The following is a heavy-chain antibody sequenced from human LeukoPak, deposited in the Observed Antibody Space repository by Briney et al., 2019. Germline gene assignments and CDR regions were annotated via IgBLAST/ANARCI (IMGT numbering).Heavy chain of an antibody. V-gene: IGHV3-23*01. CDR3: AKDWHSSGWYYFDY. Sequence: PGGTLRLSCAASGFTFSSYGMSWVRQAPGKGLEWVSAISGSDGSTYYADSVKGRFTISRDNSKNTLSLQMNSLRAEDTAIYYCAKDWHSSGWYYFDYWGQGTLVAVSS. CDR1: GFTFSSYG. D-gene: IGHD6-19*01. CDR2: ISGSDGST. J-gene: IGHJ4*02.